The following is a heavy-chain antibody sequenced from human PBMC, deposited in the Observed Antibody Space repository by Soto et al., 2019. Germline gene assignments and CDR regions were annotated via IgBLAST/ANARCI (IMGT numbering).Heavy chain of an antibody. CDR2: IYYSGGT. J-gene: IGHJ4*02. Sequence: SETLSLTCTVSGGSISGSNYYWGWIRQPPGKGLEWIGSIYYSGGTNHNPSLKSRVTVSVDTSKNQFSLKLASVTAADTAVHYCVRPGYTSGWFGYYFDFWGQGALVTVSS. CDR1: GGSISGSNYY. V-gene: IGHV4-39*01. CDR3: VRPGYTSGWFGYYFDF. D-gene: IGHD6-19*01.